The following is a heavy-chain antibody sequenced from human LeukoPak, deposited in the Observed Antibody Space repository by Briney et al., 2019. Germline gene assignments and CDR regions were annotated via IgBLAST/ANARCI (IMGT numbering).Heavy chain of an antibody. CDR3: AKDYYGMGSYYAAFDY. D-gene: IGHD3-10*01. CDR2: ISWNSGSI. V-gene: IGHV3-9*01. CDR1: GFTFDDYA. J-gene: IGHJ4*02. Sequence: QPGGSLRLSCAASGFTFDDYAMHWVRHAPGKGLEWVSGISWNSGSIGYADSVKGRFTISRDNAKNSLYLQMNSLRAEDTAFYYCAKDYYGMGSYYAAFDYWGQGTLVTVSS.